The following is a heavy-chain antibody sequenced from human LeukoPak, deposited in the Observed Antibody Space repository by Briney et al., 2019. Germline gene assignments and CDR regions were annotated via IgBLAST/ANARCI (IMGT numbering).Heavy chain of an antibody. CDR3: ARAGSGWYPEYFDY. D-gene: IGHD6-19*01. V-gene: IGHV3-11*01. CDR1: GGSFSDYY. Sequence: LSLTCAVYGGSFSDYYMSWIRQAPGKGLEWVSYISSSGSTIYYADSVKGRFTISRDNAKNSLYLQMNSLRAEDTAVYYCARAGSGWYPEYFDYWGQGTLVTVSS. CDR2: ISSSGSTI. J-gene: IGHJ4*02.